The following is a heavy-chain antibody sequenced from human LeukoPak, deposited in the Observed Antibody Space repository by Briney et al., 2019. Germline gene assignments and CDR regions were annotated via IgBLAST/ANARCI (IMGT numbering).Heavy chain of an antibody. CDR3: AKDLNSDSSGYYFGYFDY. V-gene: IGHV3-23*01. CDR1: GFTFSSYG. CDR2: ISGSGGST. J-gene: IGHJ4*02. D-gene: IGHD3-22*01. Sequence: GGSLRLSCAASGFTFSSYGMSWVRQAPGKGLEWVSAISGSGGSTYYADSVKGRFTISRDNSKNTLYLQMNSLRAEDTAVYYCAKDLNSDSSGYYFGYFDYWGQGTLVTVSS.